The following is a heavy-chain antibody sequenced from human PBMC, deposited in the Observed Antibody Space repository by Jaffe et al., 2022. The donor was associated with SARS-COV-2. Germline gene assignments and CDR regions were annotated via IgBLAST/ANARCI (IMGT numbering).Heavy chain of an antibody. CDR1: GGSISSSSYY. V-gene: IGHV4-39*01. Sequence: QLQLQESGPGLVKPSETLSLTCTVSGGSISSSSYYWGWIRQPPGKGLEWIGSIYYSGSTYYNPSLKSRVTISVDTSKNQFSLKLSSVTAADTAVYYCARQGYSSGWFGMDVWGQGTTVTVSS. D-gene: IGHD6-19*01. CDR2: IYYSGST. CDR3: ARQGYSSGWFGMDV. J-gene: IGHJ6*02.